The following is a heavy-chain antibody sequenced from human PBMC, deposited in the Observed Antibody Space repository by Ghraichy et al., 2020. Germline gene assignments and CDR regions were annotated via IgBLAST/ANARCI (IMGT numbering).Heavy chain of an antibody. CDR1: GFTFSRYW. Sequence: GGSLRLSCAASGFTFSRYWMCWVRQAPGKGLEWVANIKVDGGEKYYVDSVEGRFTISRDNAKNSLYLQMNSLRGEDTALYYCARETAHGDGGPDAWVQGTLVTVYS. V-gene: IGHV3-7*01. CDR3: ARETAHGDGGPDA. D-gene: IGHD3-16*01. CDR2: IKVDGGEK. J-gene: IGHJ5*02.